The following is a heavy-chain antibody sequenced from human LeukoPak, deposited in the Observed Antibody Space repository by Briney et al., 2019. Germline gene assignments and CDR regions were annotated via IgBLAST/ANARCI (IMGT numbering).Heavy chain of an antibody. CDR1: GFTFSSYA. J-gene: IGHJ4*02. D-gene: IGHD4-11*01. CDR2: ISGSGGST. Sequence: PGESLRLSCAASGFTFSSYAMSWVRQAPGKGLEWVSAISGSGGSTYYADSVKGRFTISRDNSKNTLYLQMNSLRAEDTAVYYCAKVFTRVTTRSALDYWGQGTLVTVSS. CDR3: AKVFTRVTTRSALDY. V-gene: IGHV3-23*01.